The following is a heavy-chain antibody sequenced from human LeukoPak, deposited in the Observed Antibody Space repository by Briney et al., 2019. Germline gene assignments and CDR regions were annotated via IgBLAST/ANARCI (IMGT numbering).Heavy chain of an antibody. D-gene: IGHD2-2*01. Sequence: GGSLRLSCAASGFTFSSYGMSWVRQAPGKGLEWVSSVSGSGGSIFYADSVKGRFTISRDNSKNTLYLQMNSLRAEDTAVYYCASPRLGYCSSNTCYPFDYWGQGTLVTVSS. J-gene: IGHJ4*02. CDR1: GFTFSSYG. V-gene: IGHV3-23*01. CDR2: VSGSGGSI. CDR3: ASPRLGYCSSNTCYPFDY.